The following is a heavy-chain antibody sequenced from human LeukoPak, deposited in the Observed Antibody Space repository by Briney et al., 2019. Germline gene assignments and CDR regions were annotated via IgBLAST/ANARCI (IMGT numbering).Heavy chain of an antibody. J-gene: IGHJ4*02. Sequence: GRSLRLSCAASGFTFSSYGMHWVRQAPGKGLEWVAVISYDGSNKYYADSVKGRFTISRDNSKNMMYLQMNSLRAEDTAIYYCAKGNVIVVVDYIGGQGTLVTVSS. CDR2: ISYDGSNK. V-gene: IGHV3-30*18. CDR1: GFTFSSYG. D-gene: IGHD3-22*01. CDR3: AKGNVIVVVDYI.